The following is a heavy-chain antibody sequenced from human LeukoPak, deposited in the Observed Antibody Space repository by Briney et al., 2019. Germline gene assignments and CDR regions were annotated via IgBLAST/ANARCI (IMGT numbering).Heavy chain of an antibody. CDR1: GFTVSSNY. Sequence: GGSLGLSCAASGFTVSSNYMSWVRQAPGKGLEWVSVIYSGGSTYYADSVKGRFTISRDNSKNTLYLQMNSLRAEDTAVYYCAREGSSSSWELDYWGQGTLVTVSS. D-gene: IGHD6-13*01. CDR3: AREGSSSSWELDY. V-gene: IGHV3-66*01. J-gene: IGHJ4*02. CDR2: IYSGGST.